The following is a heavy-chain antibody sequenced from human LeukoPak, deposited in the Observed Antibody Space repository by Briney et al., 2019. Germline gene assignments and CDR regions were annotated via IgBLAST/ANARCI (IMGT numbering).Heavy chain of an antibody. Sequence: SVKVSCKASGYTFNNYGISWVRQAPGQGLEWMGGIIPIFGTANYAQKFQGRVTITADESTSTAYMELSSLRSEDTAVYYCASRDGYNYPGVDYWGQGTLVTVSS. CDR2: IIPIFGTA. J-gene: IGHJ4*02. D-gene: IGHD5-24*01. V-gene: IGHV1-69*13. CDR1: GYTFNNYG. CDR3: ASRDGYNYPGVDY.